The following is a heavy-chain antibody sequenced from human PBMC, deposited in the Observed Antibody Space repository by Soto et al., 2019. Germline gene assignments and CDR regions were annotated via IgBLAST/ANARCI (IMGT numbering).Heavy chain of an antibody. D-gene: IGHD6-25*01. Sequence: QVQLVQSGAEVKKPGSSVKVSCKASGGAFSSYAISWVRQASGQGLEWMGGILPSFGTPNYAQKFQGRVTITADESTSTVYREVSSLRSDDTAVYYCARVRAAGYYYYGMDVWGQGTTVTVSS. V-gene: IGHV1-69*01. CDR2: ILPSFGTP. CDR3: ARVRAAGYYYYGMDV. J-gene: IGHJ6*02. CDR1: GGAFSSYA.